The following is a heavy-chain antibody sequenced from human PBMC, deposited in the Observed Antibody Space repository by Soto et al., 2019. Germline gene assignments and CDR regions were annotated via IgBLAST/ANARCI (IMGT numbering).Heavy chain of an antibody. CDR2: FDPEDGET. V-gene: IGHV1-24*01. Sequence: PGGSLRLSCAASGFTFSSYAMSWVRQAPGKGLEWMGGFDPEDGETIYAQKFQGRVTMTEDTSTDTAYMELSSLRSEETAVYYCATGSPRGWSGSRSFWFDPWGQGTLVTVSS. J-gene: IGHJ5*02. CDR1: GFTFSSYA. D-gene: IGHD3-3*01. CDR3: ATGSPRGWSGSRSFWFDP.